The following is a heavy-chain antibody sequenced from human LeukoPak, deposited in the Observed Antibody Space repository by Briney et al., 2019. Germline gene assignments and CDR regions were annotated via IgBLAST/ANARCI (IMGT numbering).Heavy chain of an antibody. Sequence: SETLSLTCTVSGGSISSSSYYWGWIRQPPGKGLEWIGSIYYSGSTYYNPSLKSRVTISVDTSKNQFSLKLSSVTAADTAVYYCARTKDYYDSSSYPDQDLDYWGQGTLVTVSS. J-gene: IGHJ4*02. CDR2: IYYSGST. CDR1: GGSISSSSYY. CDR3: ARTKDYYDSSSYPDQDLDY. V-gene: IGHV4-39*01. D-gene: IGHD3-22*01.